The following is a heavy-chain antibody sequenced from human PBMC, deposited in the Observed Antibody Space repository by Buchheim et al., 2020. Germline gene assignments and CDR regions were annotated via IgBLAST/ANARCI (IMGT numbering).Heavy chain of an antibody. CDR1: GGSISSYY. J-gene: IGHJ4*02. Sequence: QVQLQESGPGLVKPSETLSLTCTVSGGSISSYYWSWIRQPPGKGLEWIGYIYYSGSTKYNPSPKSRVTISVDTSKNQFSLKLSSVTAADTAVYYCARGTGESSGYWGQGTL. D-gene: IGHD6-25*01. CDR3: ARGTGESSGY. CDR2: IYYSGST. V-gene: IGHV4-59*01.